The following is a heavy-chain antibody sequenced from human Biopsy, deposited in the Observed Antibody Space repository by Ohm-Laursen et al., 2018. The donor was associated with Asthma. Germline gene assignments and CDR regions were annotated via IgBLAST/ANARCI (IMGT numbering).Heavy chain of an antibody. D-gene: IGHD3-22*01. J-gene: IGHJ4*02. CDR2: IYSGGTS. CDR3: ARGDSSNWSHYYFDY. V-gene: IGHV3-53*01. Sequence: SLRLSCTVSGFAVSRDYMFWVRQAPGKGLEWVSVIYSGGTSHTADSVRGRFTISIDYSKNTLYLQMHSLRAEDTAVYYCARGDSSNWSHYYFDYWGQGTLVTVSS. CDR1: GFAVSRDY.